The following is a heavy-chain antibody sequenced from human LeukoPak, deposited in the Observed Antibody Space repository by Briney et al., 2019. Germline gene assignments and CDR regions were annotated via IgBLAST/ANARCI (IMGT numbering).Heavy chain of an antibody. CDR1: GYTFTSYG. Sequence: ASVKVSCKASGYTFTSYGISWVRQAPGQGLEWMGWISAYNGNTNYAQKLQGRVTMTTDTSTSTAYMELRSLRSDDTAVYYCARADYGDYRPLYFDYWGQGTLVTVSS. CDR3: ARADYGDYRPLYFDY. J-gene: IGHJ4*02. CDR2: ISAYNGNT. D-gene: IGHD4-17*01. V-gene: IGHV1-18*01.